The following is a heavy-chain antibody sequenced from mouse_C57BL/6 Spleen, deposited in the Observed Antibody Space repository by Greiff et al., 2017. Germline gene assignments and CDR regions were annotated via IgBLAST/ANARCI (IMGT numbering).Heavy chain of an antibody. CDR1: GYTFTDYY. V-gene: IGHV1-19*01. D-gene: IGHD2-5*01. CDR3: ARSDYSNYVDY. J-gene: IGHJ2*01. CDR2: INPYNGGT. Sequence: EVQLQQSGPVLVKPGASVKMSCKASGYTFTDYYMNWVKQSHGKSLEWIGVINPYNGGTSYNQKFKGKATLTVDKSSSTAYMELNSLTSEDSAVYYCARSDYSNYVDYWGQGTTLTVSS.